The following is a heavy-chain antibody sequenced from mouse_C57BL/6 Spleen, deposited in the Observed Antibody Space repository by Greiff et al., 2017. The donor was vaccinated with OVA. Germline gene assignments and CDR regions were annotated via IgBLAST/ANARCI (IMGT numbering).Heavy chain of an antibody. CDR3: ARQLRLRAMDY. D-gene: IGHD3-2*02. CDR2: INPNNGGT. J-gene: IGHJ4*01. CDR1: GYTFTDYN. Sequence: EVKLMESGPELVKPGASVKMSCKASGYTFTDYNMHWVKQSHGKSLEWIGYINPNNGGTSYNQKFKGKATLTGNKSSSTAYMELRSLTSEDSAVYYCARQLRLRAMDYWGQGTSVTVSS. V-gene: IGHV1-22*01.